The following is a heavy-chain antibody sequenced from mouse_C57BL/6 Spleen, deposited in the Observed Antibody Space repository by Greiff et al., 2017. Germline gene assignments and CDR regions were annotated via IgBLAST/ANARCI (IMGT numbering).Heavy chain of an antibody. Sequence: EVQGVESGGGLVQPGGSMKLSCVASGFTFSNYWMNWVRQSPEKGLEWVAQIRLKSDNYATHYAESVKGRFTISRDDSKSSVYLQMNNLRAEDTGIYYCTRTGYWYFDVWGTGTTVTVSS. CDR2: IRLKSDNYAT. J-gene: IGHJ1*03. CDR3: TRTGYWYFDV. D-gene: IGHD4-1*01. CDR1: GFTFSNYW. V-gene: IGHV6-3*01.